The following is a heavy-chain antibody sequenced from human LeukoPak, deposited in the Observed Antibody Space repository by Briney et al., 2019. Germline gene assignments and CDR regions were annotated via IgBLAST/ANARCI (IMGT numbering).Heavy chain of an antibody. J-gene: IGHJ4*02. CDR2: ISYDGSFK. V-gene: IGHV3-30*19. Sequence: GGSLRLSCAASGFSFSSHGLHWVRQAPGKGLEWVAVISYDGSFKYYADSVKGRFTISRDNSKNTLYLQMDSLRPEDTAMFYCATLPVAGTLDYWGQGTLVTVSS. CDR3: ATLPVAGTLDY. CDR1: GFSFSSHG. D-gene: IGHD6-19*01.